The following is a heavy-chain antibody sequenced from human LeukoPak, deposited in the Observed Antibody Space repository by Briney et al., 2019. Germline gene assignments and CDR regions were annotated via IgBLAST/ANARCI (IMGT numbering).Heavy chain of an antibody. D-gene: IGHD5-18*01. V-gene: IGHV5-51*01. CDR1: GYSFSTSW. Sequence: GESLKISCKGTGYSFSTSWIGWVRQMPGKGLEWMGIIYPGDSDTRYSPSFQGQVTISVDKSISTAYLQWSSLKASDTAIYYCARRGEAMDPFDYWGQGTLVTVSS. CDR3: ARRGEAMDPFDY. J-gene: IGHJ4*02. CDR2: IYPGDSDT.